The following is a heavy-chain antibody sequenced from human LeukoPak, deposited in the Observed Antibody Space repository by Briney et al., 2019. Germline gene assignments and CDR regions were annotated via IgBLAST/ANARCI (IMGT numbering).Heavy chain of an antibody. CDR3: ARGIARGPGSTRGY. V-gene: IGHV3-74*01. CDR2: IKNDGGTT. Sequence: GGSLRLSCAASGFTFSDYRMHWVRQAPGKGLVWVSRIKNDGGTTNYADSVKGRFTISRDNAKNTLYLQLDSLRAEDTAIYYCARGIARGPGSTRGYWGQGTLVTVSS. J-gene: IGHJ4*02. D-gene: IGHD3-10*01. CDR1: GFTFSDYR.